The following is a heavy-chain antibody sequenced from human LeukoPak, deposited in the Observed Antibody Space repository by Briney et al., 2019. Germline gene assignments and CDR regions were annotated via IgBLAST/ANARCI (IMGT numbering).Heavy chain of an antibody. CDR1: GIPFSDYY. D-gene: IGHD3-10*01. Sequence: PGGPLRLSCAASGIPFSDYYMSWVRQDPGKGLEWVSYISSRGSTIYYADSVKGRFTISRDNAKNSLYLQMNSLRAEDTAMYYCARYGSGSNFDYWGQGTLVTVSS. J-gene: IGHJ4*02. V-gene: IGHV3-11*01. CDR2: ISSRGSTI. CDR3: ARYGSGSNFDY.